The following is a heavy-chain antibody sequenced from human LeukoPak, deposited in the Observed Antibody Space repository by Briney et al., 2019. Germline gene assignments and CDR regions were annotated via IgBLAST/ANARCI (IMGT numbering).Heavy chain of an antibody. D-gene: IGHD2-15*01. V-gene: IGHV3-23*01. CDR1: GFTFCSSA. CDR2: ISASGGST. Sequence: GSLRLSCAASGFTFCSSAMSWVRQVPGKGLEWVSGISASGGSTSYADSVRGRFTISRDNSKNTLYVQMNSLRAEDTAVYYCARIASRPLLLNYYYYYGMDVWGQGTTVTVSS. CDR3: ARIASRPLLLNYYYYYGMDV. J-gene: IGHJ6*02.